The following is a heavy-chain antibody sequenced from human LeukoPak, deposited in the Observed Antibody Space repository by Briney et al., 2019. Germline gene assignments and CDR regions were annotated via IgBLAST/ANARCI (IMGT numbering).Heavy chain of an antibody. D-gene: IGHD3-22*01. Sequence: SETLSLTCTVSGGSISSGSYYWSWIRQPAGKGLEWIGRIYTSGSTNYNPSLKSRVTISVDTSKNQLSLKLSSVTAADTAVYYCARHNYDTSGPRFDYWGQGTLVTVSS. CDR2: IYTSGST. CDR1: GGSISSGSYY. V-gene: IGHV4-61*02. CDR3: ARHNYDTSGPRFDY. J-gene: IGHJ4*02.